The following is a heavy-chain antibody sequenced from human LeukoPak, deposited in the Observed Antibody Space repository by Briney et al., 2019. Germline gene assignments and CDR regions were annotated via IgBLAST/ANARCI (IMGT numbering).Heavy chain of an antibody. Sequence: RASVKVSCKASGYTFTGYYMHWVRQAPGQGLEWMGWINPNSGGTNYAQKFQGRITMTRDTSISTAYMELRSLRSDDTAVYYCASQWGYDFWSGYSIWGQGTLVTVSS. J-gene: IGHJ4*02. CDR1: GYTFTGYY. CDR3: ASQWGYDFWSGYSI. V-gene: IGHV1-2*02. CDR2: INPNSGGT. D-gene: IGHD3-3*01.